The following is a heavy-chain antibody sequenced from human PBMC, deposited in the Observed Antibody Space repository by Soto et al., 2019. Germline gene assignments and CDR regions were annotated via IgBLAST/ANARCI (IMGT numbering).Heavy chain of an antibody. CDR1: GFSISSDA. D-gene: IGHD2-21*02. Sequence: VQLLESGGGLIQPGGSLRLSCAASGFSISSDAMSWVRQAPGKGLEWVSGISGSGANTNYADSVKGRFAISIDNSKNTLYLQMSSLRAEDTAVYYCAKRQSGNFGPFDSWGQGTLVTVSS. J-gene: IGHJ4*02. CDR2: ISGSGANT. V-gene: IGHV3-23*01. CDR3: AKRQSGNFGPFDS.